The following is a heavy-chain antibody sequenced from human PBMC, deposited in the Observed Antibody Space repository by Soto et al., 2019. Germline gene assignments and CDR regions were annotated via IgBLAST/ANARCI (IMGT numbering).Heavy chain of an antibody. Sequence: GGSLRLSCAASGFTFSSYGMHWVRQAPGKGLDWVAVISYDGSNKYYADSVKGRFTISRDNSKNTLYLQMNSLRAEDTAVYYCAKENYDFWSGSTLYYYGMDVWGQGTTVTVSS. CDR3: AKENYDFWSGSTLYYYGMDV. J-gene: IGHJ6*02. D-gene: IGHD3-3*01. V-gene: IGHV3-30*18. CDR1: GFTFSSYG. CDR2: ISYDGSNK.